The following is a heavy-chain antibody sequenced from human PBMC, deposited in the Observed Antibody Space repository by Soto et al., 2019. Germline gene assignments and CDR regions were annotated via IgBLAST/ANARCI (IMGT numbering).Heavy chain of an antibody. Sequence: EVQLVESGGGLVKPGGSLRLSCVTSGFTFSGYSMNWVRQAPGKGLEWVSSIDSSSTYILYADSVKGRFTISRDNAENSLSLQLNSLRAEDTAVYYCAPHVGNSRIYDNWGQGTLVTVSA. J-gene: IGHJ4*02. CDR2: IDSSSTYI. CDR1: GFTFSGYS. D-gene: IGHD3-3*02. CDR3: APHVGNSRIYDN. V-gene: IGHV3-21*01.